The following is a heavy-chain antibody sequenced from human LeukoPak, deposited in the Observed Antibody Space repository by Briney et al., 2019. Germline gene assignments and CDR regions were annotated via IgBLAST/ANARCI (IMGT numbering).Heavy chain of an antibody. CDR3: STDWYDY. CDR1: GSGFSFSNAW. V-gene: IGHV3-15*01. Sequence: GGCVRLSCAASGSGFSFSNAWMTWVRQAPGKGLEWVGRIKSKGDGGTTDYAAPVKGRFTMSRDDSQSTLYLQMNSLKVEDTAIYYCSTDWYDYWGQ. CDR2: IKSKGDGGTT. D-gene: IGHD6-13*01. J-gene: IGHJ4*02.